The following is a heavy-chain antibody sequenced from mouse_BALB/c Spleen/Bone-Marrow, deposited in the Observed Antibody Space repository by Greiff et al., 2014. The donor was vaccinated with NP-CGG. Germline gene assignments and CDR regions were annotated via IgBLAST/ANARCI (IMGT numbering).Heavy chain of an antibody. V-gene: IGHV14-3*02. J-gene: IGHJ2*01. CDR2: IDPANGDT. CDR3: ARDYGPFDY. CDR1: GFNIKDIY. Sequence: VQLQQSGAELVKPGASVKLSCTASGFNIKDIYMHWMKQRPEQGLEWIGRIDPANGDTKYDPKFQGKATITADTSSNTAYLQLSSLKSEDTAVYYCARDYGPFDYWGQGTTLTVSS. D-gene: IGHD1-2*01.